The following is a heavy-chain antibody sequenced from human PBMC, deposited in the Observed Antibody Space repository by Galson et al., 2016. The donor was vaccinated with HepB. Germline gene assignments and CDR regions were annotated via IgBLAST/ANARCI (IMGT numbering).Heavy chain of an antibody. V-gene: IGHV4-59*12. CDR3: ARGPLLRYFD. CDR1: GTSISNDY. D-gene: IGHD3-9*01. CDR2: IYYSGSS. Sequence: ETLSLTCSVSGTSISNDYWSWIRQPPGKGLEWIGYIYYSGSSDFSPSLKSRVAMSVDTSKNQVSLNLSSVTAADTAVYYCARGPLLRYFDWGQGTLVTVSS. J-gene: IGHJ4*02.